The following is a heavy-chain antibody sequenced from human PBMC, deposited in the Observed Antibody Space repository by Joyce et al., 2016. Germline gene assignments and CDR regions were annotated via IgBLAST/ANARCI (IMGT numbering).Heavy chain of an antibody. Sequence: EVQLVESGGGLVKPGGSLRLSCAASGFIFSSYDMNWVRQAPGKGLEWVSSITADSTSTYYADSVRGRFTISRDNAKNSLYLQMSGLRPEDTAVYYCANTRGSLRRVFDYWGQGTLAAVSS. J-gene: IGHJ4*02. V-gene: IGHV3-21*01. CDR3: ANTRGSLRRVFDY. CDR2: ITADSTST. CDR1: GFIFSSYD. D-gene: IGHD3-16*01.